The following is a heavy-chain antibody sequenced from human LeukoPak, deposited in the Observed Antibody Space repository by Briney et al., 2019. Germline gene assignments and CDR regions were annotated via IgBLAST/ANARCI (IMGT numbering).Heavy chain of an antibody. CDR1: GGSISSSNYY. V-gene: IGHV4-39*07. CDR2: VYYTGST. D-gene: IGHD6-13*01. CDR3: ARDVVAAAGTWDY. Sequence: SETLSLTCTVSGGSISSSNYYWGWIRQPPGKGLEWIGSVYYTGSTYYNPSLKSRLTVSVDTSKNQFSLKLSSVTAADTAVYYCARDVVAAAGTWDYWGQGTLVTVSS. J-gene: IGHJ4*02.